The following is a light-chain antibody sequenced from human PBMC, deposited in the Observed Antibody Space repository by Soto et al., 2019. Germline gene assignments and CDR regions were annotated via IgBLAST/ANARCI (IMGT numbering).Light chain of an antibody. V-gene: IGKV3-20*01. CDR2: GAS. CDR3: QQYGSSPNT. CDR1: QSVSSSY. Sequence: ENVLTQSPGTLSLSPGKRATLSCRASQSVSSSYLAWYQQKPGQAPRLLIYGASSRATGIPDRFSGSGSGTDFTLTISRLEPEDFAVYYCQQYGSSPNTFGQGTKLEIK. J-gene: IGKJ2*01.